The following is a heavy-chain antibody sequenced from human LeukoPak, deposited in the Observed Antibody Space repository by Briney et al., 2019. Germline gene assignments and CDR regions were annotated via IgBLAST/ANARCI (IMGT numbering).Heavy chain of an antibody. CDR1: GFTFSSYW. V-gene: IGHV3-74*01. J-gene: IGHJ6*02. Sequence: PGGSLRLSCAASGFTFSSYWMHWVRQAPGKGLVWVSRINSDGSSTSYADSVKGRFTISRDNAKDTLYLQMNSLRAEDTAVYYCAREYRGGDCYSDYYYYGMDVWGQGTTVTVSS. D-gene: IGHD2-21*02. CDR2: INSDGSST. CDR3: AREYRGGDCYSDYYYYGMDV.